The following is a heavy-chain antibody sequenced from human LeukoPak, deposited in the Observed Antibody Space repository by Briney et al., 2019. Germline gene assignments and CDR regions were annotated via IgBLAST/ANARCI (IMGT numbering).Heavy chain of an antibody. V-gene: IGHV3-73*01. CDR2: IRSKANSYAT. CDR3: TSQYCSSSSCYSDN. J-gene: IGHJ4*02. CDR1: GFTFSGSA. Sequence: GGSLRLSCAASGFTFSGSAMHWVRQASGKGLEWVGRIRSKANSYATAYAASVKGRFTISRDDSRNTAYLQMNSLKTEDTAMYYCTSQYCSSSSCYSDNWGQGTLVTVSS. D-gene: IGHD2-2*01.